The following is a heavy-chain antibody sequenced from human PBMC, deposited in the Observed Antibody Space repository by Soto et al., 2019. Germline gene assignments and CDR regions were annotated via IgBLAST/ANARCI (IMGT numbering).Heavy chain of an antibody. CDR1: GCTFSSYT. CDR2: IIPILGIA. CDR3: ARVHYYDSSGWEPFDY. D-gene: IGHD3-22*01. J-gene: IGHJ4*02. V-gene: IGHV1-69*02. Sequence: SVKVSCKASGCTFSSYTISWVRQAPGQGLEWMGRIIPILGIANYAQKYQGRVTIAADKSTSTAYMELSSLRSEDTAVYYCARVHYYDSSGWEPFDYWGQGTLVTVSS.